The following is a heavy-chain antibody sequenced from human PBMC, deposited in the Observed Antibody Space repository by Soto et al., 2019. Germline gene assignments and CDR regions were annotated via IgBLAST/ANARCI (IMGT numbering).Heavy chain of an antibody. CDR3: ARGNYDSSGYYVLGWFDP. CDR2: IYHSGST. Sequence: PSETLSLTCAVSGGSISSGGYSWSWIRQPPGKGLEWIGYIYHSGSTYYNPSLKSQVTISVDRSKNQFSLKLSSVTAADTAVYYCARGNYDSSGYYVLGWFDPWGQGTLVTVSS. D-gene: IGHD3-22*01. V-gene: IGHV4-30-2*01. CDR1: GGSISSGGYS. J-gene: IGHJ5*02.